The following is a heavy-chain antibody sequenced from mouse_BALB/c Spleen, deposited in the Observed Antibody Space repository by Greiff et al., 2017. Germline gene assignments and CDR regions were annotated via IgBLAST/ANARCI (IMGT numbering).Heavy chain of an antibody. CDR3: ARLITTVVARGMDY. Sequence: EVKLVESGGGLVKLGGSLKLSCAASGFTFSSYYMSWVRQTPEKRLELVAAINSNGGSTYYPDTVKGRFTISRDNAKNTLYLQMSSLKSEDTALYYCARLITTVVARGMDYWGQGTSVTVSS. CDR1: GFTFSSYY. V-gene: IGHV5-6-2*01. D-gene: IGHD1-1*01. J-gene: IGHJ4*01. CDR2: INSNGGST.